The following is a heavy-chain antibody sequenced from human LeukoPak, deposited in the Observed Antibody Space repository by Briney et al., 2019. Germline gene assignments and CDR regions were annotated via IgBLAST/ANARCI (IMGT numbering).Heavy chain of an antibody. CDR3: ARVVIYSSSWSDY. CDR1: GYTFTGYY. CDR2: INPNSGGT. Sequence: ASVKVSCKASGYTFTGYYMHWVRQAPGQGLEWMGWINPNSGGTNYAQKFQGRVTMTRDTSISTAYMELSRLRSGDTAVYYCARVVIYSSSWSDYWGQGTLVTVSS. D-gene: IGHD6-13*01. J-gene: IGHJ4*02. V-gene: IGHV1-2*02.